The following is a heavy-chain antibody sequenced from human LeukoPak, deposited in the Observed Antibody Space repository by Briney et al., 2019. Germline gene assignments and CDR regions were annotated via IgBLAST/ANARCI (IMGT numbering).Heavy chain of an antibody. J-gene: IGHJ3*02. V-gene: IGHV4-59*11. Sequence: SETLSLTCSVSGGSLSRHIWSWIPHPPGKGLEWISLIHYSGRAKYNPSLQSRVTISIDTSENNFSLKLLSVTAAATDVYYCARLLDNDSSGDPDTFDMWGQGTVVSVSS. D-gene: IGHD3-22*01. CDR1: GGSLSRHI. CDR2: IHYSGRA. CDR3: ARLLDNDSSGDPDTFDM.